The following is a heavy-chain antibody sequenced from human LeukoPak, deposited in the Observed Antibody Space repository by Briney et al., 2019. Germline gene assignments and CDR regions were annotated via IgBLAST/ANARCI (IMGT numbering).Heavy chain of an antibody. CDR3: ARGLLAVAGTDY. CDR2: INIDGSEK. V-gene: IGHV3-7*01. D-gene: IGHD6-19*01. CDR1: GFTFGNYW. J-gene: IGHJ4*02. Sequence: GGSLRLSCAASGFTFGNYWMSWVRQAPGKGLEWVAHINIDGSEKYYVDSVKGRFTISRDNAKNSLNLQMNSLRAEDTAVYYCARGLLAVAGTDYWGQGTLVTVSS.